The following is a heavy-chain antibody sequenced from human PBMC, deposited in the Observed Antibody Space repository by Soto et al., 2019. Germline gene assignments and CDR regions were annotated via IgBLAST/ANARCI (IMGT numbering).Heavy chain of an antibody. CDR1: GYTFTAHN. V-gene: IGHV1-3*01. Sequence: ASVKVSCKAFGYTFTAHNIHWLRQAPGQGLEWMGWINAGNGNTRSSRKFQGRVIITRDTSATTAYLEVDSLRSEDTAIYYCARVAPSGGSVPRFDPWGQGTLVTVSS. J-gene: IGHJ5*02. CDR2: INAGNGNT. CDR3: ARVAPSGGSVPRFDP. D-gene: IGHD3-10*01.